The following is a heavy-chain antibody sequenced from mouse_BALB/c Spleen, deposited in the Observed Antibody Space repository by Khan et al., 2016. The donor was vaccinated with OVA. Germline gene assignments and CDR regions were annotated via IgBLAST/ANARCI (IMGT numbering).Heavy chain of an antibody. J-gene: IGHJ3*01. V-gene: IGHV5-6*01. CDR1: GFTFSTYG. Sequence: EVELVESGGDFVRPGGSLKLSCAASGFTFSTYGMSWVRQTPDKRLEWVATISTGGAYTYYPDSVKGRFTISRDNAKNTLYLQLSSLKSEDTAIYYCARLAYYYNSEGFAYWGQGTRVTVSA. D-gene: IGHD1-1*01. CDR2: ISTGGAYT. CDR3: ARLAYYYNSEGFAY.